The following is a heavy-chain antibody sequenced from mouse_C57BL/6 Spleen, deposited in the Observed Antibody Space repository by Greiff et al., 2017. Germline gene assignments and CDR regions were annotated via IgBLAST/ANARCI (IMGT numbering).Heavy chain of an antibody. J-gene: IGHJ1*03. CDR2: ISYDGSN. V-gene: IGHV3-6*01. D-gene: IGHD2-4*01. CDR1: GYSITSGYY. CDR3: ARGGDYDGDWYFDV. Sequence: EVKLQESGPGLVKPSQSLSLTCSVTGYSITSGYYWNWIRQFPGHKLEWMGYISYDGSNNYNPSLKNRISITRDTSKNQFFLKLNSVTTEDTATYYCARGGDYDGDWYFDVWGTGTTVTVSS.